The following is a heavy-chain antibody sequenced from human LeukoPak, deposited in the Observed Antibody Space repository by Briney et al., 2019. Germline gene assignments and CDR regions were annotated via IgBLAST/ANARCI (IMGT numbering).Heavy chain of an antibody. CDR3: ATSRQLLDNWFDP. V-gene: IGHV4-39*01. D-gene: IGHD2-2*01. CDR2: IYYSGST. CDR1: GGSISSSSYY. Sequence: SETLSLTCTVSGGSISSSSYYWGCIRQPAGKGLEWIGSIYYSGSTYYNPSLKSRVTISLDTSKNQFSLKLSSVTAADTAVYYCATSRQLLDNWFDPWGQGTLVTVSS. J-gene: IGHJ5*02.